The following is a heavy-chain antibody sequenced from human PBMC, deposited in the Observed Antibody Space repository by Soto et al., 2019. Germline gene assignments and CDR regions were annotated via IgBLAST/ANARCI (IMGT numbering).Heavy chain of an antibody. CDR2: INSDGSST. J-gene: IGHJ4*02. Sequence: GGSLRLSCAASGLTFDKAWMNWVRQAPGKGLVWVSRINSDGSSTTYADSVKGRFTISRDNAKNTLYLQMTSLRAEDTAVYYCARVSREVVPAAIDYWGQGTLVTVSS. CDR3: ARVSREVVPAAIDY. D-gene: IGHD2-2*01. CDR1: GLTFDKAW. V-gene: IGHV3-74*01.